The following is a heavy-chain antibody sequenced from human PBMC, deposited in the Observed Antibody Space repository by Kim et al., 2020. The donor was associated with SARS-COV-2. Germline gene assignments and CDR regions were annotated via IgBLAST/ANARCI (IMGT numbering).Heavy chain of an antibody. CDR2: ISYDGSNK. CDR1: GFTFSSYG. Sequence: GGSLRLSCAASGFTFSSYGMHWVRQAPGKGLEWVAVISYDGSNKYYADSVKGRFTISRDNSKNTLYLQMNSLRAEDTAVYYCATHSPLYSSGWFGMDVWGQGTTVTVSS. CDR3: ATHSPLYSSGWFGMDV. J-gene: IGHJ6*02. V-gene: IGHV3-30*03. D-gene: IGHD6-19*01.